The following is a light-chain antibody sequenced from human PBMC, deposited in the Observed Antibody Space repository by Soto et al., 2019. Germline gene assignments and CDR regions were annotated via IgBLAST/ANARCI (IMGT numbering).Light chain of an antibody. Sequence: DLPMTQSPSSVSASVGDRVTITCRASQGIDRWLAWYQQKPGKAPKLLIDAASSLQSGGPSRFSGSGSGTEFTLTISSLQPEDFATYICQQANSFPLTFGGGTKVEIK. CDR3: QQANSFPLT. V-gene: IGKV1-12*01. CDR2: AAS. CDR1: QGIDRW. J-gene: IGKJ4*01.